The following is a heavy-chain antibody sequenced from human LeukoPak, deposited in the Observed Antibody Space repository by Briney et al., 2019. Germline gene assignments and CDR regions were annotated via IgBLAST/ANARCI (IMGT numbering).Heavy chain of an antibody. CDR3: ARDQTGFCSGSSCLGSTFDY. J-gene: IGHJ4*02. D-gene: IGHD2-15*01. CDR1: GFILSDYN. CDR2: ISYDGSHK. Sequence: GRSLRLSCAASGFILSDYNMHWVRQAPGKGLEWVAVISYDGSHKYYADSVKGRFTISRDNSKNTLYLQMNSLRAEDTAVYYCARDQTGFCSGSSCLGSTFDYWGQGTLVTVSS. V-gene: IGHV3-30*04.